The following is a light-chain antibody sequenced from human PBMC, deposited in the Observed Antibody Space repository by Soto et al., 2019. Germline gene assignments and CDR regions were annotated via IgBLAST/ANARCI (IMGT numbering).Light chain of an antibody. CDR2: DAS. Sequence: DIQMTQSPSTLSASVGDRVTITCRASQSISSWLAWYQQKPGKAPKLLIYDASSLESGVPSRFSGSGSGTEFTLTISRLQPDDFATYYCQQYNSYSQAYTFGQGTKLEIK. V-gene: IGKV1-5*01. CDR3: QQYNSYSQAYT. CDR1: QSISSW. J-gene: IGKJ2*01.